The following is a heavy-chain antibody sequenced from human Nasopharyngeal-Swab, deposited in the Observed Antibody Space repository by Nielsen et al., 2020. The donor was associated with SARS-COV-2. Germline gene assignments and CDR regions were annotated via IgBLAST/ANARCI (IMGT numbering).Heavy chain of an antibody. Sequence: SETLSLTCTVSGDSISSGGYYWSWIRQHPGKGLEWIGYIYYSGSTNNNPSLKSRVTISVDTSKNQFSLKLSSVTAAATAVYYCARTIIAAAEGYFDYWGQGTLVTVSS. J-gene: IGHJ4*02. CDR2: IYYSGST. D-gene: IGHD6-13*01. CDR1: GDSISSGGYY. V-gene: IGHV4-61*08. CDR3: ARTIIAAAEGYFDY.